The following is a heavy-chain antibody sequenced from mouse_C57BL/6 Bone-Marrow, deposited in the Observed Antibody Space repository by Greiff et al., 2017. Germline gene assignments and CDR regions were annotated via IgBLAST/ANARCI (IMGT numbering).Heavy chain of an antibody. V-gene: IGHV1-72*01. CDR1: GYTFTSYW. J-gene: IGHJ3*01. D-gene: IGHD2-4*01. Sequence: QVQLQQPGAELVKPGASVKLSCKASGYTFTSYWMHWVKQRPGRGLEWIGRIDPYSGGTKYNEKFKGKATLTVDKPSSTAYMQLSSLTSEDSAVYYCARSIITSGAYWGQGTLVTVSA. CDR2: IDPYSGGT. CDR3: ARSIITSGAY.